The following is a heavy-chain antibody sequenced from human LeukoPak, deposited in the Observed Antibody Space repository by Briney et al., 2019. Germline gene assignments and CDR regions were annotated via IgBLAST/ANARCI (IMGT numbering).Heavy chain of an antibody. CDR3: VRDGRKSRVVDIVRKKETGYYYYMDV. J-gene: IGHJ6*03. V-gene: IGHV4-38-2*02. CDR1: GYSISSGYY. CDR2: IYHSGST. Sequence: SETLSLTCTVSGYSISSGYYWGWIRQPPGKGLEWIGSIYHSGSTYYNPSLKSRVTISVDTSKNQFSLKLSSVTAEDTAVFSCVRDGRKSRVVDIVRKKETGYYYYMDVWGKGTTVTVSS. D-gene: IGHD2-2*03.